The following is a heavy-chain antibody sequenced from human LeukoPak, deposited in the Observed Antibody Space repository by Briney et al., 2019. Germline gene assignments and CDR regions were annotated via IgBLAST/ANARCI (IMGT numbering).Heavy chain of an antibody. J-gene: IGHJ3*02. CDR1: GYTFTDYY. D-gene: IGHD3-22*01. CDR2: INPNSGGT. Sequence: GASVTVSFTASGYTFTDYYMHWVRQAPGQGGEWMGWINPNSGGTNYAQKFQGRVTMPRDTSISTAYMELSRLRSDDTAVYYCAKGYDSSGYQPDDAFDIWDQETMVTVSS. CDR3: AKGYDSSGYQPDDAFDI. V-gene: IGHV1-2*02.